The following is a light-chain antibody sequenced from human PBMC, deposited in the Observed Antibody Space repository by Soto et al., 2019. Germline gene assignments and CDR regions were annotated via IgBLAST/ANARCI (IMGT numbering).Light chain of an antibody. Sequence: QSALTQPASVSGSPGQSITIFCTGTSSDVGGYNYVSWYQQHPGKAPKLMIYEVSNRPSGISNRFSGSKSGNTASLTISGLQAEDEADYYCSSYTGSSTPYVFGTGTKVTVL. J-gene: IGLJ1*01. V-gene: IGLV2-14*01. CDR1: SSDVGGYNY. CDR2: EVS. CDR3: SSYTGSSTPYV.